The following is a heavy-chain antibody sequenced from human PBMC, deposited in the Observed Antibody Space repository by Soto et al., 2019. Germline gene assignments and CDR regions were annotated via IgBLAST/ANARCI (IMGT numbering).Heavy chain of an antibody. J-gene: IGHJ4*02. Sequence: GGSLRLSCAASGFTFSSYAMHWVRQAPGKGLEWVAVISYDGSNKYYADSVKGRFTISRDNSKNTLYLQMNSLRAEDTAVYYCGILARPGRDYGEEYNFDYWGLGTLVTVSS. V-gene: IGHV3-30-3*01. D-gene: IGHD4-17*01. CDR2: ISYDGSNK. CDR1: GFTFSSYA. CDR3: GILARPGRDYGEEYNFDY.